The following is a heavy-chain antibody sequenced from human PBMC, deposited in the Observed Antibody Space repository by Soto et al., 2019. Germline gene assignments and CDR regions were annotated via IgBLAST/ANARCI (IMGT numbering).Heavy chain of an antibody. V-gene: IGHV3-23*01. J-gene: IGHJ4*02. CDR1: GFTFSSYA. Sequence: EVQLLESGGGLVQPGGSLRLSCAASGFTFSSYAMSWVRQAPGKGLAWVSVISGGGNRIYYADSVKGRFTISRDNSKNTLYLQMNSLRDEDTAIYYCAEERRLERGDFDYWGQGTRVSVPS. D-gene: IGHD1-1*01. CDR3: AEERRLERGDFDY. CDR2: ISGGGNRI.